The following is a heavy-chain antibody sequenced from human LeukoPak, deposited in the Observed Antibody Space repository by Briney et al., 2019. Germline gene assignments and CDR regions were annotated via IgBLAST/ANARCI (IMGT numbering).Heavy chain of an antibody. CDR3: ARAGGDY. J-gene: IGHJ4*02. Sequence: ASVKVSCKASGYTFTSYYMHWVRQAPGQGLEWMGIISPSGGSTSYAQKFQGRVTMTRDMSTSTVNMEPSSLRSEDTAVYYCARAGGDYWGQGTLVTVSS. V-gene: IGHV1-46*01. CDR1: GYTFTSYY. CDR2: ISPSGGST. D-gene: IGHD3-16*01.